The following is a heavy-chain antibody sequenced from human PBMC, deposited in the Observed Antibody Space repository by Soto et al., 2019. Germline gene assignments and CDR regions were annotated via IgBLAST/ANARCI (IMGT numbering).Heavy chain of an antibody. CDR3: VKDESINWYSGHFRH. V-gene: IGHV3-9*01. CDR1: GFTFGDYA. Sequence: GGSLRLSCAASGFTFGDYAMHWVRQVPGKGLEWVSGINWNSGSIGYGDSVKGRFAISRDNAKNSLHLQMNSLSAEDTAFYYCVKDESINWYSGHFRHWGQGTLVTVS. CDR2: INWNSGSI. J-gene: IGHJ1*01. D-gene: IGHD6-13*01.